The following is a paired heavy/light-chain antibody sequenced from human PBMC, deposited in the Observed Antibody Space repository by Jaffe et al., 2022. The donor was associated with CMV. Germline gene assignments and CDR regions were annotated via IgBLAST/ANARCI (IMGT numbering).Heavy chain of an antibody. CDR2: IKSKADGGTT. CDR1: GFTFTNAW. CDR3: TTVHGYDSSGWYAFDI. J-gene: IGHJ3*02. V-gene: IGHV3-15*01. Sequence: EVQLVESGGGFVKPGGSLRLSCVASGFTFTNAWMSWVRQAPGKGLEWVGRIKSKADGGTTDYAAPVKGRFTISRDDLKKTLYLQMNSLKTEDTAVYYCTTVHGYDSSGWYAFDIWGQGTMVAVSS. D-gene: IGHD3-22*01.
Light chain of an antibody. CDR1: SSNIGSNY. V-gene: IGLV1-51*02. CDR2: ENN. J-gene: IGLJ3*02. CDR3: GSWDYSLSPFWV. Sequence: QSVLTQPPSVSAAPGQKVTISCSGSSSNIGSNYVSWYQQLPGTAPKLLIYENNKRPSGIPDRFSGSKSGTSATLGITGLQTGDEADYYCGSWDYSLSPFWVFGGGTKLTVL.